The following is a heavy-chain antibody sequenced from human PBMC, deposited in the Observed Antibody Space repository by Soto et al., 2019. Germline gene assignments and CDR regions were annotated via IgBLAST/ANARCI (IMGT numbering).Heavy chain of an antibody. CDR1: VYTFTSYG. CDR3: ARDQRLGIAAAGTFPAVPSLEYYYGMDV. J-gene: IGHJ6*02. CDR2: ISAYNGNT. Sequence: XSVKVSCKASVYTFTSYGISWVRQAPGQGLEWMGWISAYNGNTNYAQKLQGRVTMTTDTSTSTAYMELRSLRSDDTAVYYCARDQRLGIAAAGTFPAVPSLEYYYGMDVSGHGTTVTVSS. D-gene: IGHD6-13*01. V-gene: IGHV1-18*04.